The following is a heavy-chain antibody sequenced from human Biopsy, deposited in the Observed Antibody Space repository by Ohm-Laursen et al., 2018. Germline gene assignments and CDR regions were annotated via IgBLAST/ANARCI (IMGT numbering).Heavy chain of an antibody. Sequence: ASVKVSCNVSGYTFAGYYLHWVRQAPGHGLEWIAWLNPNTGYAHYAQRFQGRLTVARDTSINSAYMELTSLTFDDTAIYYRARVPAYPQSDGYFGLDVWGQGTTINV. CDR1: GYTFAGYY. J-gene: IGHJ6*02. D-gene: IGHD3-22*01. CDR3: ARVPAYPQSDGYFGLDV. V-gene: IGHV1-2*02. CDR2: LNPNTGYA.